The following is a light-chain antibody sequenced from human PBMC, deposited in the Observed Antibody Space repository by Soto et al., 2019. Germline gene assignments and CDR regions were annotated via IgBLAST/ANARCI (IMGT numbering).Light chain of an antibody. CDR3: MQALQTPLT. V-gene: IGKV2-28*01. CDR1: QSLLHSDGYNY. CDR2: LGS. Sequence: DIVMTQSPLSLPVTPGEPASISCRSSQSLLHSDGYNYLDWFLQRPGQSPQLLIYLGSSRASGVPDRFSGSGSGTEFTLKISRVEADDVGVYYCMQALQTPLTFGGENKVDIK. J-gene: IGKJ4*01.